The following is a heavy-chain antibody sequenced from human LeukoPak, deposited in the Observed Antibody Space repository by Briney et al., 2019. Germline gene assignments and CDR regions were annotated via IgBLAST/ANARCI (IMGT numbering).Heavy chain of an antibody. J-gene: IGHJ5*02. Sequence: PGGSLRLSCAASGFTFSSYSMNWVRQAPGKGLEWVSSISSSSSYIYYADSVKGRFTISRDNAKNSLYLQMNSLRAEDTAVYYCAREVALESNWFDPWGQGTLVTVSS. CDR1: GFTFSSYS. CDR2: ISSSSSYI. CDR3: AREVALESNWFDP. V-gene: IGHV3-21*01. D-gene: IGHD1-1*01.